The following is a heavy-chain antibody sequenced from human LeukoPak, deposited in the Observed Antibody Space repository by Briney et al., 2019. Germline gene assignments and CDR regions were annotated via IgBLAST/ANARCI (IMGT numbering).Heavy chain of an antibody. CDR2: ISSSSSTI. Sequence: GGSLRLSCAASGFVFSSYAMNWVRRAPGKGLEWVSYISSSSSTIYYADSVKGRFTISRDNAKNSLSLQMNRLRAEDTAVYYCARDQGGGYSYGWQSFDYWGQGTLVTVSS. J-gene: IGHJ4*02. D-gene: IGHD5-18*01. CDR3: ARDQGGGYSYGWQSFDY. V-gene: IGHV3-48*04. CDR1: GFVFSSYA.